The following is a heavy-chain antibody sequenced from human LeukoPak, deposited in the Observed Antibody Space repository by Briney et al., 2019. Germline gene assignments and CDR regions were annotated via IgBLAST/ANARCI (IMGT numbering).Heavy chain of an antibody. V-gene: IGHV4-39*07. CDR2: IYYNGNT. D-gene: IGHD1-26*01. Sequence: SETLSLTCTVSGGSISSGGYYWGWIRQPPGKGLEWIGNIYYNGNTYYNPSLKSRVTISVDTSKNQFSLKLSSVTAADTAVYYCARLISGSYRLDYWGQGTLVTVSS. CDR3: ARLISGSYRLDY. CDR1: GGSISSGGYY. J-gene: IGHJ4*02.